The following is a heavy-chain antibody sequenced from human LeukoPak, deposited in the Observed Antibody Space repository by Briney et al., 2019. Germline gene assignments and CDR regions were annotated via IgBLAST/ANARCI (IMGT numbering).Heavy chain of an antibody. CDR3: ARDYGGGQQLVLSGPPLDY. CDR2: INPSGGST. V-gene: IGHV1-46*01. Sequence: GASVKVSCKASGYTFTSYYMLWVRQAPGQGLEWMGIINPSGGSTSYAQKFQGRVTMTRDTSTSTVYMELSSLRSEDTAVYYCARDYGGGQQLVLSGPPLDYWGQGTLVTVSS. CDR1: GYTFTSYY. D-gene: IGHD6-13*01. J-gene: IGHJ4*02.